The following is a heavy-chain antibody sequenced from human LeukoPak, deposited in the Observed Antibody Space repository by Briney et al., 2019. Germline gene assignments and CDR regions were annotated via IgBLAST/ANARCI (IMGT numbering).Heavy chain of an antibody. Sequence: PGGSLRLSCAASGFTFRSYWVHWVRQAPGKGLVWVSRINSDESSTNYADSVKGRFTISRDNAKNTLYLQMNNLRADDTAVYYCARAGSYRFDYWGLGTLVTVSS. CDR2: INSDESST. CDR1: GFTFRSYW. V-gene: IGHV3-74*01. D-gene: IGHD1-26*01. J-gene: IGHJ4*02. CDR3: ARAGSYRFDY.